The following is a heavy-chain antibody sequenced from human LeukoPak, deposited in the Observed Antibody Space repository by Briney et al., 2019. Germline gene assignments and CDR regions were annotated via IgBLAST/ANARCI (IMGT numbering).Heavy chain of an antibody. J-gene: IGHJ6*03. Sequence: GASVKVSCKASGYTFTSYGISWVRQAPGQGLEWMGWISAYNGNTNYAQKLQGRVTMTTDTSTSTAYMELRSLRSDDTAVYYCARGGPITPISSNSYYYMDVWGKGTTVTVSS. CDR1: GYTFTSYG. V-gene: IGHV1-18*01. CDR2: ISAYNGNT. D-gene: IGHD1-14*01. CDR3: ARGGPITPISSNSYYYMDV.